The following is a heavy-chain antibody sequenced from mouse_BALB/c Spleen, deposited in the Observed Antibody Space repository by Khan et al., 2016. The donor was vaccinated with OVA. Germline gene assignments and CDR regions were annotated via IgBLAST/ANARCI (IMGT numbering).Heavy chain of an antibody. CDR3: RRGGGGNRFAY. CDR2: ISTYHGDA. CDR1: GYTFTDFT. Sequence: QVQLKQSGAELVRPGVSVKISCKGSGYTFTDFTLHWVKQSHAMSLEWIGVISTYHGDATYNQRFKDKATMTVDKSSSTAYMELARLTSEDSAIFDGRRGGGGNRFAYWGQGTLVTVSA. V-gene: IGHV1S137*01. J-gene: IGHJ3*01.